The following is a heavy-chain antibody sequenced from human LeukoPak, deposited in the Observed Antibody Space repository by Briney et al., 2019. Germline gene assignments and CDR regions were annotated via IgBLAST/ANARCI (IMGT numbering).Heavy chain of an antibody. D-gene: IGHD1-7*01. J-gene: IGHJ6*03. Sequence: GASVKASCKVSGYTLTELSMHWVRQAPGKGLEWMGGFDPEDGETIYAQKFQGRVTMTEDTSTDTAYMELSSLRSEDTAVYYCATRTGTTADYYYYMDVWGKGTTVTVSS. V-gene: IGHV1-24*01. CDR3: ATRTGTTADYYYYMDV. CDR2: FDPEDGET. CDR1: GYTLTELS.